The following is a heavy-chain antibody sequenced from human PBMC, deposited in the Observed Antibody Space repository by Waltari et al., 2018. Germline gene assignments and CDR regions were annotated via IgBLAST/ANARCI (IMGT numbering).Heavy chain of an antibody. CDR2: ISSSGHSI. J-gene: IGHJ4*02. CDR1: GYTFSDYY. Sequence: QVQLVESGGDLVKPGGSLRLSCAASGYTFSDYYISWLRQAPGKGLDWISYISSSGHSIYYAESVKGRFTISRDNAKNSAVLQMNSLRAEDAAVYYCARGGARWLKSFDYWGQGTQVTVSS. D-gene: IGHD5-12*01. CDR3: ARGGARWLKSFDY. V-gene: IGHV3-11*01.